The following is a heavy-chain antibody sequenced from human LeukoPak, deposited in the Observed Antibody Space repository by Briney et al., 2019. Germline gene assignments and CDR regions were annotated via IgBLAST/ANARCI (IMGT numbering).Heavy chain of an antibody. V-gene: IGHV3-23*01. CDR2: ISGSGGST. CDR1: GFTFSSYA. D-gene: IGHD3-22*01. CDR3: AKAPFSSGYLGYFDY. J-gene: IGHJ4*02. Sequence: GGSLRLSCAASGFTFSSYAMSWVRQAPGKGLEWVSAISGSGGSTYYADSVKGRFTISRDNSKNTLYLQMSSLRAEDTAVYYCAKAPFSSGYLGYFDYWGQGTLVTVSS.